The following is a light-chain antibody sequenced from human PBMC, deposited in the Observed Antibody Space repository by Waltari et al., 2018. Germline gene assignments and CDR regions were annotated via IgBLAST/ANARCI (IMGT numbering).Light chain of an antibody. CDR3: QQYGNTPRT. J-gene: IGKJ1*01. Sequence: EIVLTQSPGTLSLSPGERATLSCRASQSVSRNFVAWYQQKPGQAPRLLIYDTSSRASGIPDRFSGSGSGTDFTLTISSLEPEDIGTFYCQQYGNTPRTLGQGTKVEIK. CDR2: DTS. V-gene: IGKV3-20*01. CDR1: QSVSRNF.